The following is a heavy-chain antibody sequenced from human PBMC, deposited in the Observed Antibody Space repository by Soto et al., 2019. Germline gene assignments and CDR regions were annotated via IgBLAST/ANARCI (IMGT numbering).Heavy chain of an antibody. CDR2: INHSGST. J-gene: IGHJ6*02. V-gene: IGHV4-34*01. CDR1: GGSFSGYY. Sequence: SGTLSLTCAVYGGSFSGYYWSWIRQPPGKGLEWIGEINHSGSTNYNPSLKSRVTISVDTSKNQFSLKLSSVTAADTAVYYCARGINYYYYGMDVWGQGTTVTVS. CDR3: ARGINYYYYGMDV.